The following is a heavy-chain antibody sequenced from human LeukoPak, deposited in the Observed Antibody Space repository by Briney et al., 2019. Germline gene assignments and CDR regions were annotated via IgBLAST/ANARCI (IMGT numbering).Heavy chain of an antibody. CDR2: IYYSGST. Sequence: PSETLSLTCTVSGGSISSSSYYWGWIRQPPGTGLEWIGSIYYSGSTYYNPSLKSRVTISVDTSKNQFSLKLSSVTAADTAVYYCASQLGEYYYYYMDVWGKGTTVTISS. V-gene: IGHV4-39*01. CDR1: GGSISSSSYY. CDR3: ASQLGEYYYYYMDV. J-gene: IGHJ6*03. D-gene: IGHD3-10*01.